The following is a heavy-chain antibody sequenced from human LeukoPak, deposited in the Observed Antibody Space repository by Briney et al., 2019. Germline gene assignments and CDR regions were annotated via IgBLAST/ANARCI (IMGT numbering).Heavy chain of an antibody. CDR2: ISDSGAST. Sequence: GGSLRLSCAASGFTFSSYAMSWVRQAPGRGLEWVSTISDSGASTYYADSVKGRFTISRDNSKNTLYLQMNSLRAEDTAVYYCAKRLVNFPFDYWGQGTLVTVSS. V-gene: IGHV3-23*01. CDR1: GFTFSSYA. J-gene: IGHJ4*02. D-gene: IGHD3-9*01. CDR3: AKRLVNFPFDY.